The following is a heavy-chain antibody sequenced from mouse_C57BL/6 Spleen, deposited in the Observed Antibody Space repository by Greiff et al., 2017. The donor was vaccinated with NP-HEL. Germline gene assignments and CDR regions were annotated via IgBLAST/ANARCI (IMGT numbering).Heavy chain of an antibody. CDR3: ARWGSPGWYFDV. CDR1: GYAFSSYW. J-gene: IGHJ1*03. V-gene: IGHV1-80*01. Sequence: VKLMESGAELVKPGASVKISCKASGYAFSSYWMNWVKQRPGKGLEWIGQIYPGDGDTNYNGKFKGKATLTADKSSSTAYMQRSSLTSEDSAVYFWARWGSPGWYFDVWGTGTTVTVSS. CDR2: IYPGDGDT.